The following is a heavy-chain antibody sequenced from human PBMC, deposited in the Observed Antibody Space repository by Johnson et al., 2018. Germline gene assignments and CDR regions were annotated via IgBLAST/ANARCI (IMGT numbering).Heavy chain of an antibody. V-gene: IGHV3-30*18. D-gene: IGHD1-26*01. J-gene: IGHJ4*02. CDR3: AKDRGEWDRDYGGPAY. CDR1: GFTFTAYG. CDR2: TSYDDSET. Sequence: QVQLQESGGDVVQXGGSLRLXCAASGFTFTAYGMHWVRQAPGKGLEWIAFTSYDDSETHYADSVQGRFTISRDSSRNTPYLQMNGLTTDDTAVYSCAKDRGEWDRDYGGPAYWGQGTLVIVSS.